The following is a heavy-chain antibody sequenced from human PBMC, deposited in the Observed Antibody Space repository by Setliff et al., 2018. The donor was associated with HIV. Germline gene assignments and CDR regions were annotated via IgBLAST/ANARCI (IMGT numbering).Heavy chain of an antibody. CDR1: DDFITSYY. D-gene: IGHD1-20*01. V-gene: IGHV4-59*01. Sequence: SETLSLTCTVSDDFITSYYWSWIRQPPGKGLEWIGYVYYSGSTNYNPSLKSRVTISLDMSTSQFSLRLSSVTAANTAVYYCARAVYYFDFWGQGTLVTVSS. CDR2: VYYSGST. J-gene: IGHJ4*02. CDR3: ARAVYYFDF.